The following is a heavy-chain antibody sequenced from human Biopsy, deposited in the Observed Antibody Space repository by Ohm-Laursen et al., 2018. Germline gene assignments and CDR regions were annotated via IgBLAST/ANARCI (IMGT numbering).Heavy chain of an antibody. D-gene: IGHD3-3*01. J-gene: IGHJ5*02. CDR2: INAYNGNT. V-gene: IGHV1-18*01. Sequence: ASVKVSCKASGYTFTNYGIRWVRQAPGQGLEWMGWINAYNGNTNYAQKLQGRVTMTTDTSTSTAYMELRSLRSDDTALYYCARDRTPYYDFWSSKSFDNWFDPWGQGTLVTVSS. CDR1: GYTFTNYG. CDR3: ARDRTPYYDFWSSKSFDNWFDP.